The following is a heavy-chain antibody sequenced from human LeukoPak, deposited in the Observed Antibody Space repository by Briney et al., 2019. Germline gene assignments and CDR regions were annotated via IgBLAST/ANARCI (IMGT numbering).Heavy chain of an antibody. CDR1: GFTFSRYS. V-gene: IGHV3-48*02. J-gene: IGHJ5*01. Sequence: GGSLRLSCAASGFTFSRYSMTWVRLAPGKGLEWVSYISPSSSTIYYADSVKGRFTTSRDNAKNSLYLQMNSLRDEDAAVYYCARDNWFDCWGQGTLVTVSS. CDR2: ISPSSSTI. CDR3: ARDNWFDC.